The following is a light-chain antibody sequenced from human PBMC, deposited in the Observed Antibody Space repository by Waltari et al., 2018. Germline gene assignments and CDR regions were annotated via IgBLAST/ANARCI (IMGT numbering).Light chain of an antibody. CDR3: FSYAGSPWV. J-gene: IGLJ3*02. CDR2: DVN. V-gene: IGLV2-11*01. Sequence: HSALTQPRSVSGSPGQSVTISCTGSSSDVGRYNSVSWYQQPPGKAPKVMIHDVNHRPSGVPDRFSGSKSGNTASLTISGLQAEDEADYYCFSYAGSPWVFGGGTKLTVL. CDR1: SSDVGRYNS.